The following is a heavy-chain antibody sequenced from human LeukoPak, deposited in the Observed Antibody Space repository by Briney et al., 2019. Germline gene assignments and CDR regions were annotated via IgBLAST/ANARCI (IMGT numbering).Heavy chain of an antibody. CDR1: GHTYTGYY. J-gene: IGHJ5*02. Sequence: ASVKVSCKASGHTYTGYYMHWVRQAPGQGLEWVGYINPNTGVTRYAQKFQGRVTMTRDTSIRSAYMELGRLRSDDTDVYYCARDSCRAMAARVDPWGQGTLVTVSS. CDR2: INPNTGVT. V-gene: IGHV1-2*02. D-gene: IGHD6-19*01. CDR3: ARDSCRAMAARVDP.